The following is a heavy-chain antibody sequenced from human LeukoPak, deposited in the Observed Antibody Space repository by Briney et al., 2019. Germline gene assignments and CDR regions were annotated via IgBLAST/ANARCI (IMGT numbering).Heavy chain of an antibody. J-gene: IGHJ6*03. CDR2: INHSGST. D-gene: IGHD2-2*01. Sequence: SETLSLTCAVYGGSFSGYYWSWIRQPPGKGLEWTGEINHSGSTNYNPSLKSRVTISVDTSKNQFSLKLSSVTAADTAVYYCARRVVPAAFAYYMDVWGKGTTVTVSS. V-gene: IGHV4-34*01. CDR1: GGSFSGYY. CDR3: ARRVVPAAFAYYMDV.